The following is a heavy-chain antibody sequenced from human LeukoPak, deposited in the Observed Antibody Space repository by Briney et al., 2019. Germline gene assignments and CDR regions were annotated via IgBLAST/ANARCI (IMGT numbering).Heavy chain of an antibody. V-gene: IGHV4-59*01. CDR1: GGSISSYY. CDR2: IYYSGST. CDR3: ARFKRVVHGEYAFEI. Sequence: MSSETLSLTCTVSGGSISSYYWSWIRQPPGKGLEWLGYIYYSGSTNYNPSLKSRVTISVDKSKNQFSLKLSSVTAADTGVYYCARFKRVVHGEYAFEIGGQGTMVTVSS. D-gene: IGHD3-3*01. J-gene: IGHJ3*02.